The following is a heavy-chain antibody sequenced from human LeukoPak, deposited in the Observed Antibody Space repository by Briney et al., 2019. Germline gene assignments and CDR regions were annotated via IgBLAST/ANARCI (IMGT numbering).Heavy chain of an antibody. CDR3: AKGRGGYCSGGSCYSAADAFDI. Sequence: GGSLRLSCAASGFTFSNYAMSWVRQAPGKGLEWVSPISGSGGSTYYADPVKGRFTISRDNSKNTLYLQMNSLRAEDTAVYHCAKGRGGYCSGGSCYSAADAFDIWGQGTMVTVSS. J-gene: IGHJ3*02. V-gene: IGHV3-23*01. CDR2: ISGSGGST. CDR1: GFTFSNYA. D-gene: IGHD2-15*01.